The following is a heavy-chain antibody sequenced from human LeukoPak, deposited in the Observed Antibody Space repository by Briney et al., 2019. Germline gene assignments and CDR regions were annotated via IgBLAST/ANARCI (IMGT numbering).Heavy chain of an antibody. CDR3: ARVRFLYHMDV. J-gene: IGHJ6*03. V-gene: IGHV4-61*02. D-gene: IGHD3-3*01. CDR2: IYTSGST. CDR1: GGSISSGSYY. Sequence: SETLSLTCTVSGGSISSGSYYWSWIRQPAGKGLEWIGRIYTSGSTNYNPSLKSRVTISVDTSKNQFSLKLSSVTAADTAVYYCARVRFLYHMDVWGKGTTVTVSS.